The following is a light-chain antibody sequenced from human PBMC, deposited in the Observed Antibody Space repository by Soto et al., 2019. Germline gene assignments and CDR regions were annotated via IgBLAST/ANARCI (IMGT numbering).Light chain of an antibody. Sequence: EMVLTHSPGTLSLSQGERATLSCRASQSVSSSYLAWYQQKPGQAPRLLIYGASSRATGIPDRFSGSGSGTDFTLTISRLEPEDFAVYYCQQYGISPPITFGQGTRLEIK. V-gene: IGKV3-20*01. CDR2: GAS. CDR3: QQYGISPPIT. CDR1: QSVSSSY. J-gene: IGKJ5*01.